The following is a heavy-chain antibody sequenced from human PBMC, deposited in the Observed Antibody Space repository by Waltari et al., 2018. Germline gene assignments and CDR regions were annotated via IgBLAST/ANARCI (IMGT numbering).Heavy chain of an antibody. D-gene: IGHD2-15*01. CDR2: TYYRSKWYN. CDR1: GDSVSSNSAA. V-gene: IGHV6-1*01. CDR3: ATDVPNCRGGSCRNALDL. J-gene: IGHJ3*01. Sequence: QVQLQQSGPGLVKPSQTLSLTCAISGDSVSSNSAAWNWIRQSPSRGLEWLGRTYYRSKWYNDYAVSVKSRITINPDTSKNQFSLQLNSVTPEDTALYYCATDVPNCRGGSCRNALDLWGQGTEVSVSS.